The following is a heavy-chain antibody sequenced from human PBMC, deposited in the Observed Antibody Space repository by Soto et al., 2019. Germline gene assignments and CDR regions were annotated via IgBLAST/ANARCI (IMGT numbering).Heavy chain of an antibody. CDR3: ARGPRGFLVAANRRCFDP. V-gene: IGHV4-34*01. CDR1: GGSFSGYY. Sequence: PSETLSLTCAVYGGSFSGYYWSWIRQPPGKGLEWIGEINHSGSTNYNPSLKSRVTISVDTSKNQFSLKLSSVTAADTAVYYCARGPRGFLVAANRRCFDPWGQGTLVTVSS. D-gene: IGHD2-15*01. CDR2: INHSGST. J-gene: IGHJ5*02.